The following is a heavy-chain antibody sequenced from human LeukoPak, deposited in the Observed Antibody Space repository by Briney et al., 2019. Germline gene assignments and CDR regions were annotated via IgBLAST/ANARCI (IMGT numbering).Heavy chain of an antibody. Sequence: PSETLSLTCAVFDGSFSDYYWSWVRQPPGKGLEWIGEINYSGRTNYYPSLTSRATLSVDTSKNQFSLKLSSVTAADTAVYYCARDTPYQATGARHAFDIWGQGTMVTVSS. CDR2: INYSGRT. D-gene: IGHD7-27*01. V-gene: IGHV4-34*01. CDR1: DGSFSDYY. CDR3: ARDTPYQATGARHAFDI. J-gene: IGHJ3*02.